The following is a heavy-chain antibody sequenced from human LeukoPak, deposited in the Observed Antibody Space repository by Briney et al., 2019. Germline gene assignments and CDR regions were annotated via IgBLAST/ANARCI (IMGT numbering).Heavy chain of an antibody. CDR1: GFTFSSYA. J-gene: IGHJ4*02. V-gene: IGHV3-48*04. CDR3: ASGGSYFDY. D-gene: IGHD3-10*01. Sequence: GGSQRLSCAASGFTFSSYAMSWVRQAPGKGLEWLSFVSSGSASVDYADSVKGRFTISRDNAKNSLYLQMNSLTVEDTAVYYCASGGSYFDYWGQGSLVTVSS. CDR2: VSSGSASV.